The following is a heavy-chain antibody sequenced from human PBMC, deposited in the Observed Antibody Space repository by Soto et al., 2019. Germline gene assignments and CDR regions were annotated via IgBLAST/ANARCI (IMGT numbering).Heavy chain of an antibody. D-gene: IGHD6-13*01. V-gene: IGHV4-30-4*01. CDR1: GGSISNVGYF. J-gene: IGHJ5*02. CDR2: IYHTGTT. CDR3: ARVMAAVKNWPHP. Sequence: QVQLQESGPGLVKPSQTLSLTCTVSGGSISNVGYFWSWIRQPPGKGLEWIGFIYHTGTTYYNSSLRSRVSTSIDPPRYLFSRMLNSVTPPTPAVSDVARVMAAVKNWPHPGDDGTLV.